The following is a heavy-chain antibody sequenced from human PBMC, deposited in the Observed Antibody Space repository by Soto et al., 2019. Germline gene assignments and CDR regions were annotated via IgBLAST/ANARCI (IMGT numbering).Heavy chain of an antibody. V-gene: IGHV1-3*01. J-gene: IGHJ4*02. Sequence: ASVKVSCKASGYAFTSYAMHWVRQAPGQRLEWMGWINAGNGNTKYSQKFQGRVTITRDTSASTAYMELSSLRSEDTAVYYCARVVAAGPRTLDYWGQGTLVTVSS. CDR2: INAGNGNT. CDR1: GYAFTSYA. D-gene: IGHD6-13*01. CDR3: ARVVAAGPRTLDY.